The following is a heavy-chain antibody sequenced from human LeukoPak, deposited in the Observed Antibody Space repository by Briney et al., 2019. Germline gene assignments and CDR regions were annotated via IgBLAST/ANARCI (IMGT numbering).Heavy chain of an antibody. V-gene: IGHV3-7*03. J-gene: IGHJ4*02. CDR1: GFTFNKFA. CDR3: ARVTSRDPLHY. CDR2: IKHDGSEK. Sequence: GGSLRLSCAASGFTFNKFAMSWVRQAPGKGLEWLANIKHDGSEKYYVGSVKGRFTISRDNAKNSLYLQMNSLRAEDTAFYYCARVTSRDPLHYWGQGTLVTVSS. D-gene: IGHD2-21*02.